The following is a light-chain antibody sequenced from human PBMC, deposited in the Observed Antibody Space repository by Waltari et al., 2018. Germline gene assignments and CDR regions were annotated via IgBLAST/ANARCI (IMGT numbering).Light chain of an antibody. V-gene: IGKV3-20*01. J-gene: IGKJ4*01. Sequence: EIVLTQSPGPLSLSPGERATLYCRASQTFSSSYLAWYQQKHGQAPRLLIYGASTRAAGCPVRFSGSGSGTVFTLTISRLEPEDFAVYYCQHYGTSPPLTFGGGTNVEIK. CDR3: QHYGTSPPLT. CDR1: QTFSSSY. CDR2: GAS.